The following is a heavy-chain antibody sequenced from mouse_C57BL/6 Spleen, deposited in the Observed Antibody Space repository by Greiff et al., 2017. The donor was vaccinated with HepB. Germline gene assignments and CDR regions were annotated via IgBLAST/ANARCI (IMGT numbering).Heavy chain of an antibody. CDR1: GYSITSGYY. V-gene: IGHV3-6*01. D-gene: IGHD2-3*01. CDR3: AREGGYYPFDY. CDR2: ISYDGSN. J-gene: IGHJ2*01. Sequence: EVKLMESGPGLVKPSQSLSLTCSVTGYSITSGYYWNWIRQFPGNKLEWMGYISYDGSNNYNPSLKNRISITRDTSKNQFFLKLNSVTTEDTATYYCAREGGYYPFDYWGQGTTLTVSS.